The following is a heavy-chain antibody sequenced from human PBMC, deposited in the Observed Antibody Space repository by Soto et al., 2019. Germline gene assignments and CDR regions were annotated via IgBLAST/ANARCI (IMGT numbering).Heavy chain of an antibody. Sequence: QVQLVQSEAEVKKPGSSVKVSCKASGGTFSSYAISWVRQAPGQGLEWMGGIIPISGTANYAQKSQGRVTITADESTSTAYMELSSLRSEDTAVYYCARSQGSSTSLEIYYYYYYGMDVWGQGTTVTVSS. V-gene: IGHV1-69*01. CDR1: GGTFSSYA. D-gene: IGHD2-2*01. CDR3: ARSQGSSTSLEIYYYYYYGMDV. J-gene: IGHJ6*02. CDR2: IIPISGTA.